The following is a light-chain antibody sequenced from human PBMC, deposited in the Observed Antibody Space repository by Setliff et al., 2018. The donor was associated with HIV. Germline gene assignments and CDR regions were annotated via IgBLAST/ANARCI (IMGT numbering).Light chain of an antibody. CDR3: QSHDSSLSGYV. Sequence: QSVLTQPPSVSGAPGQRVTISCTGSSPNIGASYDVHWYQQFPGTAPKLLIYDNNNRPSGVPDRFSGSKSGTSASLAITGLQAEDEADYYCQSHDSSLSGYVFGTGTKVTVL. J-gene: IGLJ1*01. CDR1: SPNIGASYD. V-gene: IGLV1-40*01. CDR2: DNN.